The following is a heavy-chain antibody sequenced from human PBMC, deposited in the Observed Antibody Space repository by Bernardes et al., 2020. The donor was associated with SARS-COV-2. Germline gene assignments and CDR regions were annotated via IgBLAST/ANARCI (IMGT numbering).Heavy chain of an antibody. CDR2: ISWNSGSI. V-gene: IGHV3-9*01. Sequence: SLRLSCAASGFTFDDYAMHWVRQAPGKGLEWVSGISWNSGSIGYADSVKGRFTISRDNAKNSLYLQMNSLRAEDTALYYCAKEPPGDYYYGMDVWGQGTTVTVSS. CDR3: AKEPPGDYYYGMDV. D-gene: IGHD3-10*01. J-gene: IGHJ6*02. CDR1: GFTFDDYA.